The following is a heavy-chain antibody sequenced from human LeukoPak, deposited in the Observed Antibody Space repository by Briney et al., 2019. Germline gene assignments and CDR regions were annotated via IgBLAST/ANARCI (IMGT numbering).Heavy chain of an antibody. CDR1: GYTFTCYY. D-gene: IGHD3-9*01. CDR3: ARGLGNYDILTGYRENWFDP. Sequence: ASVKVSCKASGYTFTCYYMHWVRQAPGQGLEWMGWINPNSGGTNYAQKFQGRVTMTRDTSISTAYMELSRLRSDDTAVYYCARGLGNYDILTGYRENWFDPWGQGTLVTVSS. V-gene: IGHV1-2*02. J-gene: IGHJ5*02. CDR2: INPNSGGT.